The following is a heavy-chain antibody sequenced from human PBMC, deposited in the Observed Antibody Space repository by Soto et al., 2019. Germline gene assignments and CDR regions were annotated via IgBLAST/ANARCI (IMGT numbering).Heavy chain of an antibody. CDR2: IIPIFGTA. V-gene: IGHV1-69*13. CDR3: ARATVTTKDYYYYGMDV. D-gene: IGHD4-17*01. J-gene: IGHJ6*02. CDR1: GGTFSSYA. Sequence: SVKVSCEASGGTFSSYAISWVRQAPGQGLEWMGGIIPIFGTANYAKKFQGRVTITADESTSTAYMELSSLRSEDTAVYYCARATVTTKDYYYYGMDVWGQGTTVTVSS.